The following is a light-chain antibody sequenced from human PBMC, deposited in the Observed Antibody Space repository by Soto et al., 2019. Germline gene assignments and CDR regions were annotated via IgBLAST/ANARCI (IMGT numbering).Light chain of an antibody. CDR1: SSDIGSYDH. J-gene: IGLJ1*01. CDR3: ISYTNRQSYV. V-gene: IGLV2-14*01. Sequence: QSVLTQPASVSGSPGQSITISCSVTSSDIGSYDHVAWYQQFPGKSPKLTIYAVSDRPSGVSDRFSGSKSGITASLTISGLQTEDEADYYCISYTNRQSYVFGTGTKVTVL. CDR2: AVS.